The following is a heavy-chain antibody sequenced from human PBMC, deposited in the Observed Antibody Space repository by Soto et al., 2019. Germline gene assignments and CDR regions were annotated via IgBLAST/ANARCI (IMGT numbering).Heavy chain of an antibody. CDR2: INPNSGGT. V-gene: IGHV1-2*02. CDR3: ARDRMDSSGWSNYYGMDV. CDR1: GYTLTGYY. J-gene: IGHJ6*02. D-gene: IGHD6-19*01. Sequence: ASVKVSCKASGYTLTGYYMHWVRQAPGQGLEWMGWINPNSGGTNYAQKFQGRVTMTRDTSISTDYMELSRLRSEGTAVYYCARDRMDSSGWSNYYGMDVSGQGNTVTV.